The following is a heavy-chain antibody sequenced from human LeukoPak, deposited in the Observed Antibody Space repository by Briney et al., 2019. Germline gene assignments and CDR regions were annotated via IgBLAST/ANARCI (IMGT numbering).Heavy chain of an antibody. CDR3: ARGGPNYYGSGSYYVDY. CDR2: INHSGST. CDR1: GGSFSGYY. J-gene: IGHJ4*02. D-gene: IGHD3-10*01. V-gene: IGHV4-34*01. Sequence: ASETLSLTCAVYGGSFSGYYWSWIRQPPGKGLERIGEINHSGSTNYNPSLKSRVTISVDTSKNQFSLKLSSVTAADTAVYYCARGGPNYYGSGSYYVDYWGQGTLVTVSS.